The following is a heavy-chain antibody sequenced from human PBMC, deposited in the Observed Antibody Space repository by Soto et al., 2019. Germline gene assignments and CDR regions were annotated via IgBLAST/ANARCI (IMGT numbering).Heavy chain of an antibody. CDR1: GVTVSSDY. J-gene: IGHJ4*02. CDR3: ARGGGAYCGCNCYRAFDH. D-gene: IGHD2-21*02. Sequence: EVQLVESGGGLIQPGGSLSLSCAASGVTVSSDYMSWVRQAPGEGLEWVSVLYSGGSTYYADSVKGRFTISRDNSKNTMDLQINSLRAEYTAVYYCARGGGAYCGCNCYRAFDHWGQGTLVTVSP. V-gene: IGHV3-53*01. CDR2: LYSGGST.